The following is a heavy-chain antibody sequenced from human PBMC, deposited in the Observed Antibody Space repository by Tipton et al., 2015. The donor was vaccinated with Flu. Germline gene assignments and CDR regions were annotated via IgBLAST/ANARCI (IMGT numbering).Heavy chain of an antibody. V-gene: IGHV1-69*01. CDR1: GGTFSSYA. CDR3: ARDIVICGGDCYSIENWFDP. D-gene: IGHD2-21*02. CDR2: IIPIFGTA. Sequence: QMQLVQSGAEVKKPGSSVKVSCKASGGTFSSYAISWVRQAPGQGLEWMGGIIPIFGTANYAQKFQGRVTITADESTSTAYMELSSLRSEDTAVYYCARDIVICGGDCYSIENWFDPWGQGTLVTVSS. J-gene: IGHJ5*02.